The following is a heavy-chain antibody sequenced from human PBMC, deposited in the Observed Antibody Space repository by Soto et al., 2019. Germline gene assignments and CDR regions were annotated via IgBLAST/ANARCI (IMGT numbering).Heavy chain of an antibody. V-gene: IGHV3-23*01. CDR1: GFTFSSYA. CDR3: AKDGGGKYQLLIVYYYYMDV. Sequence: GGSLRLSCAASGFTFSSYAMSWVRQAPGKGLEWVSAISGSGGSTYYADSVKGRFTISRDNSKNTLYLQMNSLRAEDTAVYYCAKDGGGKYQLLIVYYYYMDVWGKGTTVTVSS. J-gene: IGHJ6*03. D-gene: IGHD2-2*01. CDR2: ISGSGGST.